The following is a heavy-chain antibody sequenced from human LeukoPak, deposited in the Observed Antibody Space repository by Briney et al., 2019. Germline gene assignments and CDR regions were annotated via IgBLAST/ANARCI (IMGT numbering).Heavy chain of an antibody. J-gene: IGHJ6*02. CDR3: AREETHHVYYGMDV. D-gene: IGHD1-14*01. CDR2: ISAYNGNT. CDR1: DFSFTSYG. Sequence: ASVKVSCKASDFSFTSYGMSWVRQAPGQGLEWMGWISAYNGNTNYAQKLQGRVTMTTDTSTSTAYMELRSLRSDDTAVYYCAREETHHVYYGMDVWGQGTMVTVSS. V-gene: IGHV1-18*01.